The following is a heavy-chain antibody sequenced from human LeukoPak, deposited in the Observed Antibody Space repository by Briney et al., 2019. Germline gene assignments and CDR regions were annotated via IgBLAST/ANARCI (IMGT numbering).Heavy chain of an antibody. CDR3: AKRGDYDVLTGYYVSDY. D-gene: IGHD3-9*01. Sequence: SCKASGFTFSNYAMSWVRQAPGKGLEWVSAITGSGGNTYYADSVKGRFTISRDNSKNTVFLQMNSLRAEDTAVYYCAKRGDYDVLTGYYVSDYWGQGTLVTVSS. CDR1: GFTFSNYA. CDR2: ITGSGGNT. J-gene: IGHJ4*02. V-gene: IGHV3-23*01.